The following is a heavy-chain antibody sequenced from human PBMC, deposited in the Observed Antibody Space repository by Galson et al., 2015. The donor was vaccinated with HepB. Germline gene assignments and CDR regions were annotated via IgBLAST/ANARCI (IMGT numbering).Heavy chain of an antibody. CDR1: GFTFSSYG. D-gene: IGHD3-16*02. J-gene: IGHJ4*02. CDR3: ARGEGQVIVSSFDY. Sequence: SLRLSCAASGFTFSSYGMHWVRQAPGKGLEWVAVIWYDGSNKYYADSVKGRFTISRDNSKNTLYLQMNSLRAEDTAVYHCARGEGQVIVSSFDYWGQGTLVTVSS. CDR2: IWYDGSNK. V-gene: IGHV3-33*08.